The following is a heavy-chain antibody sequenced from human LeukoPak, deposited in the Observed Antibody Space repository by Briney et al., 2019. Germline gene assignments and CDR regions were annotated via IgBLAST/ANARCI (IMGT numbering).Heavy chain of an antibody. CDR1: GVFFRNYV. CDR3: AKWGDYDILTGYYVSDF. J-gene: IGHJ4*02. Sequence: GGSLRLSCAESGVFFRNYVMSWVRKTPEKGLEWVSAITGSGDTTYYADSVKGRFTISRDNSKNTPYVEMNTLRAEDTAVYYCAKWGDYDILTGYYVSDFWGQGTLVTVSS. D-gene: IGHD3-9*01. CDR2: ITGSGDTT. V-gene: IGHV3-23*01.